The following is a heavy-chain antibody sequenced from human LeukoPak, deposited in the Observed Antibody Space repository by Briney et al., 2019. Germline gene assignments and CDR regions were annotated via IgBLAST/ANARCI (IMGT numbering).Heavy chain of an antibody. J-gene: IGHJ3*01. D-gene: IGHD6-19*01. CDR1: GFTFSSYW. CDR2: INSDGSSR. V-gene: IGHV3-74*01. Sequence: PGGSLRLSCAASGFTFSSYWMHWVRQAPGKGLVWVSCINSDGSSRSYADSVKGRFTISRDNAKNTLDLQMNSLRAEDTAVYYCARQLAVAGLLWGQGTMVTVSS. CDR3: ARQLAVAGLL.